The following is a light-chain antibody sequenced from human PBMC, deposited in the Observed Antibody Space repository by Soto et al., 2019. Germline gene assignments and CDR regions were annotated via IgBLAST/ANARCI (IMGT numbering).Light chain of an antibody. CDR1: SSDVGGYNY. CDR3: SSYTSSITPV. Sequence: QSVLTQPASVSGSPGQSITISYTGTSSDVGGYNYVSWYQQHPGKAPKLMIYEVTNRPSGVSNRFSGSKSGNTASLTISGLQAEDEADYYCSSYTSSITPVFGGGTKLTVL. CDR2: EVT. J-gene: IGLJ3*02. V-gene: IGLV2-14*01.